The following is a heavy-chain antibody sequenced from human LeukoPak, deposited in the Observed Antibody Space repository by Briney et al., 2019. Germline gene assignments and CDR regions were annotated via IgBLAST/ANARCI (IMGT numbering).Heavy chain of an antibody. Sequence: GGSLRLSCAASGFTFSSYEMNWVRQAPGKGLEWVSYISSSGSTIYHADSVKGRFTISRDNAKNSLYLQMNSLRAEDTAVYYCARTDRGDYVWGSYRRQNYFDYWGQGTLVTVSS. V-gene: IGHV3-48*03. J-gene: IGHJ4*02. D-gene: IGHD3-16*02. CDR3: ARTDRGDYVWGSYRRQNYFDY. CDR1: GFTFSSYE. CDR2: ISSSGSTI.